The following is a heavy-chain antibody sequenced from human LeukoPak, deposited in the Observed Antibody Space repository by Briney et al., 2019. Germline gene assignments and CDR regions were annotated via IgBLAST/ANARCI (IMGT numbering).Heavy chain of an antibody. J-gene: IGHJ6*02. D-gene: IGHD2-15*01. V-gene: IGHV4-59*01. CDR2: IYYSGGT. CDR1: GGSISSYY. Sequence: SETLSLTCTVSGGSISSYYWSWIRQPPGKGLEWIGYIYYSGGTNYNPSLKSRVTISVDTSKNQFSLKLSSVTAADTAVYYCARMVGDCSGGSCHPPFYYYYCMDVWGQGTTVTVSS. CDR3: ARMVGDCSGGSCHPPFYYYYCMDV.